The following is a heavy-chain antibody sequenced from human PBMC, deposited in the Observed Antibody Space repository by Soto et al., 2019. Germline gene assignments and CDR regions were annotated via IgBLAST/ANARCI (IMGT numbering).Heavy chain of an antibody. CDR1: GDSVSSNSAA. Sequence: QTLSLTCAISGDSVSSNSAAWNWIRQSPSRGLEWLGRTYYRSKWYNDYAVSVKSRITINPDTSKNQFSLQLNSVTPEDTAVYYCARTQRPFGVVIIYYFDYWGQGTLVTVS. J-gene: IGHJ4*02. V-gene: IGHV6-1*01. D-gene: IGHD3-3*01. CDR3: ARTQRPFGVVIIYYFDY. CDR2: TYYRSKWYN.